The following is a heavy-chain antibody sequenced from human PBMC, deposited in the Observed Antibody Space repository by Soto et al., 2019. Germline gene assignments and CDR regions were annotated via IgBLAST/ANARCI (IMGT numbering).Heavy chain of an antibody. CDR1: GYTFTSYG. V-gene: IGHV1-18*01. CDR3: ARDPPNRLAVAGIRYNDY. D-gene: IGHD6-19*01. Sequence: QVQLVQSGAEVKKPGASVKVSCKASGYTFTSYGISWVRQAPGQGLEWMGWISAYNGNTNYAQKLQGRVTMTTDPSTSTAYMELRSLRSDDTAVYYCARDPPNRLAVAGIRYNDYWGQGTLVTVSS. J-gene: IGHJ4*02. CDR2: ISAYNGNT.